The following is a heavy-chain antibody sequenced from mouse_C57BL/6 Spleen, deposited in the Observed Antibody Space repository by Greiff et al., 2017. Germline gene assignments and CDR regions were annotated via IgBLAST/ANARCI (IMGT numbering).Heavy chain of an antibody. J-gene: IGHJ1*03. CDR1: GFSLTSYG. CDR2: LWSGGST. D-gene: IGHD2-4*01. V-gene: IGHV2-2*01. CDR3: ARTGDYDGGYFDV. Sequence: QVQLQQSGPGLVQPSQSLSITCTVSGFSLTSYGVHWVRQSPGKGLEWLGVLWSGGSTDYNAAFISRLSISKDNSKSQVFFKMNSLQADDTAIYYCARTGDYDGGYFDVWGTGTTVTVSS.